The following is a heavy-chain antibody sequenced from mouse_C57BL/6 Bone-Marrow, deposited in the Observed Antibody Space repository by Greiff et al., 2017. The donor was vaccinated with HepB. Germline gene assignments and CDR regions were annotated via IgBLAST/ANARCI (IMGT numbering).Heavy chain of an antibody. CDR3: ARGWLLYYAMDY. CDR2: INPSTGGT. D-gene: IGHD2-3*01. CDR1: GYSFTGYY. V-gene: IGHV1-42*01. Sequence: EVKLQQSGPELVKPGASVKISCKASGYSFTGYYMNWVKQSPEKSLEWIGEINPSTGGTTYNQKFKAKATLTVDKSSSTAYMQLKSLTSEDSAVYYCARGWLLYYAMDYWGQGTSVTVSS. J-gene: IGHJ4*01.